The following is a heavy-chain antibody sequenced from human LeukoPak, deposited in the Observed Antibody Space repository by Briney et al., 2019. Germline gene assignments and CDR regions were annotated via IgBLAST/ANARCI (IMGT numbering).Heavy chain of an antibody. V-gene: IGHV3-30*18. Sequence: GGSLRLSCAASGFTFSSFVMHWVRQAPGKGLEWVAVIAHDGSYKYYAESVKGQFIISRDNSKNTLYLQINSLRAEDTAVYYCAKAHSSGWYYFDCWGQGTLVTVSS. CDR3: AKAHSSGWYYFDC. D-gene: IGHD6-19*01. CDR1: GFTFSSFV. J-gene: IGHJ4*02. CDR2: IAHDGSYK.